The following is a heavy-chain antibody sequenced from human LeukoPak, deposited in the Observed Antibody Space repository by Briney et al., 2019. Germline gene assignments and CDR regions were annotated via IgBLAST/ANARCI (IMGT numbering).Heavy chain of an antibody. Sequence: SETLSLTCTVSGGSISSSSYYWSWIRQPPGKGLEWIGEINHSGSTNYNPSLKSRVTISVDTSKNQFSLKLSSVTAADTAVYYCASYSSGWYWGQGTLVTVSS. D-gene: IGHD6-19*01. J-gene: IGHJ4*02. CDR2: INHSGST. CDR1: GGSISSSSYY. V-gene: IGHV4-39*07. CDR3: ASYSSGWY.